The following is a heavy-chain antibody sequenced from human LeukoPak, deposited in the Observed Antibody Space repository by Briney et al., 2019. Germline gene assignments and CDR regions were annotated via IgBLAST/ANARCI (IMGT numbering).Heavy chain of an antibody. V-gene: IGHV3-21*01. CDR2: ISSSSSYI. D-gene: IGHD6-19*01. J-gene: IGHJ4*02. CDR3: ARSIAVAGYDYFDY. CDR1: GFTFSSYS. Sequence: GGSLRLSCAASGFTFSSYSMNWVRQAPGKGLEWVSSISSSSSYIYYADSVRGRFTISRDNAKNSLYLQMNSLRAEDTAVYYCARSIAVAGYDYFDYWGQGTLVTVSS.